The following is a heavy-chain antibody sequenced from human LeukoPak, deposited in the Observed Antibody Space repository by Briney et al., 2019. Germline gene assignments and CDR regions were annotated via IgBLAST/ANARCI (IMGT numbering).Heavy chain of an antibody. CDR3: LREETIVVIREPPP. Sequence: PGGPLTLSCEASGFTFGNYWKSWLRQAPGKELEGVTNINQYANDKYYVDSMKGRLTISRDNAKNSLDPQMNSLRVEDTAIYYCLREETIVVIREPPPRGQGPLVTVSS. V-gene: IGHV3-7*01. CDR1: GFTFGNYW. CDR2: INQYANDK. J-gene: IGHJ4*02. D-gene: IGHD3-22*01.